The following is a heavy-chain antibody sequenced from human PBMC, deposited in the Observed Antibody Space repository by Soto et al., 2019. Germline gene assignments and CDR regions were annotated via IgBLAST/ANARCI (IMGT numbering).Heavy chain of an antibody. CDR1: GFIFSNYV. CDR2: MSYDGTTK. J-gene: IGHJ4*02. V-gene: IGHV3-30-3*01. D-gene: IGHD3-10*01. Sequence: QVQLVESGGGVVQPGRSLRLSCTASGFIFSNYVMYWVRQAPGKGLEWVAFMSYDGTTKSYADSMKGRFTISRDNSQNPLYMQMNSLRPEDTGVYYCAREVLWSRYFDYWGQGSLVTVSS. CDR3: AREVLWSRYFDY.